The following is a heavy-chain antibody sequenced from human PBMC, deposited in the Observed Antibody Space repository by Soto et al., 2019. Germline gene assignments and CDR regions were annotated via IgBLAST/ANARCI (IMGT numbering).Heavy chain of an antibody. J-gene: IGHJ4*02. CDR3: ARSIVVVTAADY. D-gene: IGHD2-21*02. CDR2: INAGNGNT. CDR1: KYNVKSHA. V-gene: IGHV1-3*01. Sequence: SVKFWFHATKYNVKSHALIWVRQAPGQRLEWMGWINAGNGNTKYSQKFQGRVTITRDTSASTAYMELSSLRSEDTAVYYCARSIVVVTAADYWGQGTLVTVSS.